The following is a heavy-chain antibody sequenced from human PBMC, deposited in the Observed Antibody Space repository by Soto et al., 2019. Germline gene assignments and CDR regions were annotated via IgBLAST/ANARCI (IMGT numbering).Heavy chain of an antibody. J-gene: IGHJ6*02. V-gene: IGHV4-39*01. D-gene: IGHD7-27*01. CDR2: ISYTGST. CDR1: GGSISSNDYY. CDR3: ARQEGWGAPPYYYYYYGMDV. Sequence: QLQLQESGPGLVKPSETLSLTCTVSGGSISSNDYYWGWIRQPPGKGLEWIGSISYTGSTYYNPSLKSRGTMSVDTSKNQFSLKLSSVTAADTAVYYCARQEGWGAPPYYYYYYGMDVWGQGTTVTVSS.